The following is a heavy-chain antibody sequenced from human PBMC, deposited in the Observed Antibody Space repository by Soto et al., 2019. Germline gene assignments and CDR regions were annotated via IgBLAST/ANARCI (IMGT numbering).Heavy chain of an antibody. CDR2: INSDGSSV. Sequence: EVQLVESGGGLVQPGGSLRLSCAASGFTLRNNWIHWARQAPGKGLVWVSRINSDGSSVTYADSVKGRFTFSRDNAKNTLYLQMDSLRVEDTAMYYCVRAPEQRPFDYWGQGTLVTVSS. CDR3: VRAPEQRPFDY. D-gene: IGHD6-25*01. CDR1: GFTLRNNW. J-gene: IGHJ4*02. V-gene: IGHV3-74*03.